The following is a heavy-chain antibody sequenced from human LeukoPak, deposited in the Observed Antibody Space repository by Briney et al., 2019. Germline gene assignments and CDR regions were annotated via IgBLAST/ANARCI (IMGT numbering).Heavy chain of an antibody. J-gene: IGHJ6*02. CDR2: ISYDGSNK. D-gene: IGHD3-22*01. Sequence: VQPGRSLRLPCAASGFTFSSYAMHWVRLAPGKGLEWVAVISYDGSNKYYADSVKGRFTISRDNSKNTLYLQMNSLRAEDTAVYYCARDLYYDNNGMDVWGQGTTVTVSS. CDR1: GFTFSSYA. V-gene: IGHV3-30-3*01. CDR3: ARDLYYDNNGMDV.